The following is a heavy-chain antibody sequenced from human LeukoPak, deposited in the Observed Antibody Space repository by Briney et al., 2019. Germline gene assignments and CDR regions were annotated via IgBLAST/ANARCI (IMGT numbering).Heavy chain of an antibody. CDR3: ARKLRLGGNWFDP. V-gene: IGHV1-69*15. Sequence: SVKVSCKTSGGTFTSYAITWVRQAPGQGLEWMGKIIPISGTTNYAQKFQGRVTFTADESTSTAYMELSNLRSEDTALYYCARKLRLGGNWFDPWGQGTLVTVSS. D-gene: IGHD1-26*01. J-gene: IGHJ5*02. CDR2: IIPISGTT. CDR1: GGTFTSYA.